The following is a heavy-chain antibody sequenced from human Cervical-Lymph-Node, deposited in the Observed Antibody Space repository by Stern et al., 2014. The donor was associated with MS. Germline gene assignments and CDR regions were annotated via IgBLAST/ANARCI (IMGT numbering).Heavy chain of an antibody. V-gene: IGHV4-61*02. Sequence: QLQLQESGPGLVKPSQTLSLTCTVSGGSISSGSYYWSWIRQPAGKGLEWIGRIYSSGSTNYNPSLKSRVALSVEMSNNPFSLKRSSVTAADTAVYYCARLVVAASYYFDYWGQGTLVTVSS. J-gene: IGHJ4*02. CDR3: ARLVVAASYYFDY. CDR2: IYSSGST. CDR1: GGSISSGSYY. D-gene: IGHD6-19*01.